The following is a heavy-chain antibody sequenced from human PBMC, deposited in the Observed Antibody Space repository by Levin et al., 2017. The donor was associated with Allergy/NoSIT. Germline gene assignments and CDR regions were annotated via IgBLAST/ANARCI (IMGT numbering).Heavy chain of an antibody. CDR3: AREGDSYGFFDY. CDR2: MTSNSRYI. V-gene: IGHV3-21*01. J-gene: IGHJ4*02. Sequence: GESLKISCVVSGFTFSSYSMNWVRQAPGRGLEWVSSMTSNSRYIYYADSVKGRFTISRDNAKNSLYLQMNSLRAEDTAVYYCAREGDSYGFFDYWGQGALVTVSS. CDR1: GFTFSSYS. D-gene: IGHD5-18*01.